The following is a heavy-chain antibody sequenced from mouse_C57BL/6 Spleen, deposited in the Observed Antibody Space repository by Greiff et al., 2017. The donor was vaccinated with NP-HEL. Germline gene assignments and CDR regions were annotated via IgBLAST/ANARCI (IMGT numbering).Heavy chain of an antibody. CDR2: IYPRSGNT. CDR1: GYTFTSYG. D-gene: IGHD4-1*01. Sequence: QVQLKESGAELARPGASVKLSCKASGYTFTSYGISWVKQRTGQGLEWIGEIYPRSGNTYYNEKFKGEATLTADKPSSTAYMALRSLTSEDSAVYFCARKLGGESYYFDYWGQGTTLTVSS. CDR3: ARKLGGESYYFDY. V-gene: IGHV1-81*01. J-gene: IGHJ2*01.